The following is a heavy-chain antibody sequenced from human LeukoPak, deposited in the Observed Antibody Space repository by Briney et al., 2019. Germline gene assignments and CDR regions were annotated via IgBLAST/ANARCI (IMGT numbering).Heavy chain of an antibody. J-gene: IGHJ4*02. D-gene: IGHD6-6*01. CDR2: ISSSSNYI. Sequence: PGGSLRLSCAASGFTFSSYSMNWVRQAPGKGLEWVSSISSSSNYIYYADSVKGRFTISRDNAKNSLYLQMNSLRAEDTALYYCARAFDSSSPTYWGQGTLVTVSS. V-gene: IGHV3-21*01. CDR3: ARAFDSSSPTY. CDR1: GFTFSSYS.